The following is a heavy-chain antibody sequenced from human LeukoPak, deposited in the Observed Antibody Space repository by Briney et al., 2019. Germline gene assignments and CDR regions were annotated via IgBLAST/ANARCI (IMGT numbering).Heavy chain of an antibody. V-gene: IGHV3-15*01. Sequence: PGGSLRLSCAASGFTFSNAWMSWVRQAPGKGLQWVGRIKSKTDGGTTDYAAPVKGRFTISRDDSKNTLYLQMNSLKTEDTAVYYCTTLTRSGSYSGDWFDPWGQGTLVTVSS. CDR1: GFTFSNAW. CDR3: TTLTRSGSYSGDWFDP. D-gene: IGHD1-26*01. CDR2: IKSKTDGGTT. J-gene: IGHJ5*02.